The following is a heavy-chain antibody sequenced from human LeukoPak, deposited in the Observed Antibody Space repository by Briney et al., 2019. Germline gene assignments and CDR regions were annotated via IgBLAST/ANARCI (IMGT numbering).Heavy chain of an antibody. CDR2: INPNSGGT. D-gene: IGHD6-6*01. J-gene: IGHJ3*02. Sequence: ASVKVSCKASGYTFTGYYMHWVRQAPGQGLEWMGWINPNSGGTNYAQKFQGRVTMTRDTSICTAYMELSRLRSDDTAVYYCASFIAARPTSGLVRPFDIWGQGTMVTVSS. V-gene: IGHV1-2*02. CDR1: GYTFTGYY. CDR3: ASFIAARPTSGLVRPFDI.